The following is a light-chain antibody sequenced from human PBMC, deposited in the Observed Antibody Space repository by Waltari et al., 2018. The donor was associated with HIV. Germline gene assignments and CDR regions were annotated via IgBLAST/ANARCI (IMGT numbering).Light chain of an antibody. CDR1: QGVAGL. CDR2: SAS. J-gene: IGKJ1*01. V-gene: IGKV1-12*01. Sequence: DIQMTQSPSSVSASVGDTVTITCRASQGVAGLLVWYQQKPGKAPSLLIYSASTLQSGVPARFSGSGYGTDFTLTISSLQPDDFATYYCQQAYSFPRTFGPGTKVEVK. CDR3: QQAYSFPRT.